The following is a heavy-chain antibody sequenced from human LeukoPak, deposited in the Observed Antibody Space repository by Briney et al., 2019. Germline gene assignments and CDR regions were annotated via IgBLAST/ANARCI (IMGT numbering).Heavy chain of an antibody. D-gene: IGHD5-18*01. Sequence: AGRSLRLSCAASGFTFSSYAMSWVRQAPGKGLEWVSAISGSGGSTYYADSVRGRFTISRDNSKNTLYLQMNSLRAEDTAVYYCARDGYSYGYPDYWGQGTLVTVSS. V-gene: IGHV3-23*01. CDR1: GFTFSSYA. CDR3: ARDGYSYGYPDY. J-gene: IGHJ4*02. CDR2: ISGSGGST.